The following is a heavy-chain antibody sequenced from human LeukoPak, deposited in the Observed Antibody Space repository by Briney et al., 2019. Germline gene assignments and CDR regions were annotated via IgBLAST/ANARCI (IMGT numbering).Heavy chain of an antibody. CDR2: ISGSGSDI. D-gene: IGHD2-8*01. CDR1: GFSFSDSY. CDR3: STDPRLLIY. Sequence: GGSLRLSCVVSGFSFSDSYMTWIRQTPGKGLEWLAYISGSGSDIYYADSVKGRFAISRDNAKNSLYLQMNSLRPEDTALYYCSTDPRLLIYWGHGTLVTVSS. J-gene: IGHJ4*01. V-gene: IGHV3-11*01.